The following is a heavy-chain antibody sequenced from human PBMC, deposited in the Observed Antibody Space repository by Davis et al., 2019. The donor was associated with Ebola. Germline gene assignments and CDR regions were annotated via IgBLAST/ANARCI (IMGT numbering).Heavy chain of an antibody. D-gene: IGHD3-10*01. CDR3: AREGLLWFGELLYYYYGMDV. J-gene: IGHJ6*02. CDR1: GGSFSGYY. Sequence: SETLSLTCAVYGGSFSGYYWSWIRQPPGKGLEWIGEINHSGSTNYKPSLKSRVTISVDTSKNQFSLQLNSVTPEDTAVYYCAREGLLWFGELLYYYYGMDVWGQGTTVTVSS. CDR2: INHSGST. V-gene: IGHV4-34*01.